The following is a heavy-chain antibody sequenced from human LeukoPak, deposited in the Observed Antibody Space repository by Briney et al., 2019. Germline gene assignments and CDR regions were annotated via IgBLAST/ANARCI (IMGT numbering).Heavy chain of an antibody. J-gene: IGHJ6*03. D-gene: IGHD3-3*01. V-gene: IGHV1-69*01. Sequence: SVKVSCKASGGTFSSYAISWVRQAPGQGLEWMGGTIPIFGTANYAQKFQGRVTITADESTSTAYMELSSLRSEDTAVYYCARDEPLRFLEWLSGYYYMDVWGKGTTVTVSS. CDR2: TIPIFGTA. CDR3: ARDEPLRFLEWLSGYYYMDV. CDR1: GGTFSSYA.